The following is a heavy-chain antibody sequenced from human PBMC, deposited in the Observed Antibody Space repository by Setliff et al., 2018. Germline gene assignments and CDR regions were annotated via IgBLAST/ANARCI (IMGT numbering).Heavy chain of an antibody. J-gene: IGHJ6*02. CDR1: GFNVRSSY. D-gene: IGHD2-15*01. V-gene: IGHV3-66*01. CDR3: ARGLCVGQSCYWPKAMDV. Sequence: GESLKISCAMTGFNVRSSYMNWVRQAPGKGLEWVSVLYPNLVTNYADSVKDRFTVSRDESKNMVYLQMNNSEVDDTAIYYCARGLCVGQSCYWPKAMDVWGQGATVTVSS. CDR2: LYPNLVT.